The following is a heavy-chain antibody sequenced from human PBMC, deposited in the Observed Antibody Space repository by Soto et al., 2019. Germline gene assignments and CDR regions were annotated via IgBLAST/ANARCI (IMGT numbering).Heavy chain of an antibody. CDR1: GFTFSSYG. CDR2: IWYDGSNK. D-gene: IGHD4-4*01. CDR3: ARDPGYSNYYGMDV. Sequence: LRLSCAASGFTFSSYGMHWVRQAPGKGLEWVAVIWYDGSNKYYADSVKGRFTISRDNSKNTLYLQMNSLRAEDTAVYYCARDPGYSNYYGMDVWGQGTTVTV. V-gene: IGHV3-33*01. J-gene: IGHJ6*02.